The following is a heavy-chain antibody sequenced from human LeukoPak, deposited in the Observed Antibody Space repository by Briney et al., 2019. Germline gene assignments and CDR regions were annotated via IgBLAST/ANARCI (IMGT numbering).Heavy chain of an antibody. CDR1: GFTFSSYS. D-gene: IGHD4-23*01. CDR3: ARVGPYSDYGGNPGDY. Sequence: GGSLRLSCAASGFTFSSYSMNWVRQAPGKGLKWVSSISSSSSYIYYADSVKGRFTISRDNAKNSLYLQMNSLRAEDTAVYYCARVGPYSDYGGNPGDYWGQGTLVTVSS. CDR2: ISSSSSYI. V-gene: IGHV3-21*04. J-gene: IGHJ4*02.